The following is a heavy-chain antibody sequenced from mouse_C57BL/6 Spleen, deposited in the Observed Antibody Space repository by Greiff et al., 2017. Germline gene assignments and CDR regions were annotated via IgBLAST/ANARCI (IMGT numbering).Heavy chain of an antibody. J-gene: IGHJ4*01. CDR2: ISSGSSTI. V-gene: IGHV5-17*01. CDR3: ARRDYDEAMDY. CDR1: GFTFSDYG. Sequence: EVKLQESGGGLVKPGGSLKLSCAASGFTFSDYGMHWVRQAPEKGLVWVAYISSGSSTIYYADTVKGRFTISRDNAKNTLFLQMTSLRSEDTAMYYCARRDYDEAMDYWGQGTSVTVSS. D-gene: IGHD2-4*01.